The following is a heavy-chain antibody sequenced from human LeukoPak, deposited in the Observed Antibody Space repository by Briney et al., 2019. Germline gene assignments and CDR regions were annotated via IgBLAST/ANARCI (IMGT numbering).Heavy chain of an antibody. CDR1: RGSISRYY. CDR3: ARDVKQNSFDP. V-gene: IGHV4-59*01. CDR2: IYYSGST. Sequence: SETLSLTCTVSRGSISRYYWSWIRQPPGKGLEWIGYIYYSGSTNYNPSLKSRVTISVDTSKNQFSLKLSSVTAADTAVYYCARDVKQNSFDPWGQGTLVTVSS. J-gene: IGHJ5*02.